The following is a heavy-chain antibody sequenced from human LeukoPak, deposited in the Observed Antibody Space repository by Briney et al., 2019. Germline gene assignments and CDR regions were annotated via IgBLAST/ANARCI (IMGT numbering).Heavy chain of an antibody. CDR3: ARDYSNPLYYYYYYMDV. D-gene: IGHD4-11*01. CDR2: IYYSGST. Sequence: SETLSLTCTVSGGSISSYYWSWIRQPPGKGLEWIGYIYYSGSTNYNPSLKSRVTISVDTSKNQFSLKLSSVTAADTAVYYCARDYSNPLYYYYYYMDVWGKGTTVTVSS. CDR1: GGSISSYY. V-gene: IGHV4-59*12. J-gene: IGHJ6*03.